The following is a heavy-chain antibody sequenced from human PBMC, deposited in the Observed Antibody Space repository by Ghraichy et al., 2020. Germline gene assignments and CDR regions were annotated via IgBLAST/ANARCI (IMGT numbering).Heavy chain of an antibody. Sequence: ASVKVSCKASGYTFTSYGISWVRQAPGQGLEWMGWISAYNGNTNYAQKLQGRVTMTTDTSTSTAYMELRSLRSDDTAVYYCARDQDLGTMVRGVIDYWGQGTLVTVSS. V-gene: IGHV1-18*01. CDR1: GYTFTSYG. J-gene: IGHJ4*02. CDR3: ARDQDLGTMVRGVIDY. CDR2: ISAYNGNT. D-gene: IGHD3-10*01.